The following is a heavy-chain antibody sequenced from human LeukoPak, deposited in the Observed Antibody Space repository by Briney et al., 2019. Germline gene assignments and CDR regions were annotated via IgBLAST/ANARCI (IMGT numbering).Heavy chain of an antibody. D-gene: IGHD1-26*01. CDR1: GFTFTSSA. CDR2: IVVGSGNT. CDR3: AAGVGATLVEDNWFDP. V-gene: IGHV1-58*02. J-gene: IGHJ5*02. Sequence: SVKVSCKASGFTFTSSAMQWVRQARGQRLEWIGWIVVGSGNTNYAQKFQERVTITRDMSTSTAYMELGSLRSEDTAVYYCAAGVGATLVEDNWFDPWGQGTLVTVSS.